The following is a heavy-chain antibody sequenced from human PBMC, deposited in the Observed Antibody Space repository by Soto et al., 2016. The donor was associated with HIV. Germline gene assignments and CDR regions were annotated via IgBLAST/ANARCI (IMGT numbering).Heavy chain of an antibody. CDR3: AAVELIYFVLLTP. D-gene: IGHD1-1*01. CDR2: INDSGHT. Sequence: QLQLLQWGAGLLKPSETLSLTCAVYGGSSTRHYWTWIRQPPGKGPEWIGEINDSGHTNYNPSLKSRLTISIDMSKNQFSLTLTSVTAADTAVYYCAAVELIYFVLLTPWGQGXLVTVSS. V-gene: IGHV4-34*02. CDR1: GGSSTRHY. J-gene: IGHJ4*02.